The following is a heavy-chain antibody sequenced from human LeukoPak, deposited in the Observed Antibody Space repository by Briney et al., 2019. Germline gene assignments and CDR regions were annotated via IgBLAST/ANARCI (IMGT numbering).Heavy chain of an antibody. CDR1: GFTFSSYW. J-gene: IGHJ4*02. V-gene: IGHV3-7*01. CDR2: MKQDGSEK. D-gene: IGHD3-22*01. CDR3: ARDHRDYYDSQIFDY. Sequence: GGSLRLSCAASGFTFSSYWMSWVRQAPGKGLEWVANMKQDGSEKYYVDSVKGRFTISRDNAKNSLYLQMNSLRAEDTAVYYCARDHRDYYDSQIFDYWGQGTLVTVSS.